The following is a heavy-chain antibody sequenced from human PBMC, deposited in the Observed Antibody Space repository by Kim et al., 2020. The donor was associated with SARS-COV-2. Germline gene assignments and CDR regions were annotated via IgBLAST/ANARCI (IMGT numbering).Heavy chain of an antibody. Sequence: GGSLRLSCAASGFTFSDYYMSWIRQAPGKGLEWVSYISSSGSTIYYADSVKGRFTISRDNAKNSLYLQMNSLRAEDTAVYYCARAREENNYYYGMDVWGQGTTVTVSS. CDR1: GFTFSDYY. V-gene: IGHV3-11*01. J-gene: IGHJ6*02. CDR3: ARAREENNYYYGMDV. CDR2: ISSSGSTI.